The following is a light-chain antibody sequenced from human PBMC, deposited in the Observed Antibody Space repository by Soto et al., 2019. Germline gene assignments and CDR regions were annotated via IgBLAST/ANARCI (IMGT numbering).Light chain of an antibody. J-gene: IGLJ2*01. Sequence: QSALTQPASVSGSPGQSITISCTGTNSDIGTYIYVSWYQQHPGKAPKLLIYDVSNRPSGVSNRFSGSKSGNPASLTISGLQAEDEADYYCSSYTASRTKFGGGTKLTVL. CDR3: SSYTASRTK. CDR1: NSDIGTYIY. V-gene: IGLV2-14*01. CDR2: DVS.